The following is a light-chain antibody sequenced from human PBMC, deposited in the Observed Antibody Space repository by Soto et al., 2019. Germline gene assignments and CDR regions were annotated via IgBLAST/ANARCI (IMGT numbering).Light chain of an antibody. J-gene: IGKJ2*01. V-gene: IGKV4-1*01. CDR2: WAS. CDR1: QSVLYSSNNKNY. CDR3: QQYYTTPGT. Sequence: DIVMTQSPDSLAVSLGERATINCKSSQSVLYSSNNKNYLAWYQQKPGQPPKLLIYWASTRESGVPDRFSGSGSGTDFTLTISSLQAEDVAVYYCQQYYTTPGTFGHGTKLEIK.